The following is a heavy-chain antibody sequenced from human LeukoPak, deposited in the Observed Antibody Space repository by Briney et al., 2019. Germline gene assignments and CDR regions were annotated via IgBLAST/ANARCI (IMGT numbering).Heavy chain of an antibody. CDR1: GGSFSGYY. Sequence: SETLSLTCAVYGGSFSGYYWSWIRQPPGKGLEWIGEINHSGSTNYNPSLKSRVTISVDTSKNQFSLKLSSVTAADTAVHYWARFGPRRVGSSSWPVTKRKTGFDYWGQGTLVTVSS. CDR2: INHSGST. V-gene: IGHV4-34*01. J-gene: IGHJ4*02. D-gene: IGHD6-13*01. CDR3: ARFGPRRVGSSSWPVTKRKTGFDY.